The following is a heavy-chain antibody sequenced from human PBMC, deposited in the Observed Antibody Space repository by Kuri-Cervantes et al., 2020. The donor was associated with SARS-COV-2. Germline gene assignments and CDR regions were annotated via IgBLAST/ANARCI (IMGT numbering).Heavy chain of an antibody. J-gene: IGHJ6*02. CDR1: DGSISNYY. CDR3: ARESNYSHYYGTEV. CDR2: IYYSGST. V-gene: IGHV4-59*01. Sequence: GSLRLSCTVSDGSISNYYWSWIRQPPGKGLEWIGYIYYSGSTTYNPSLKSRVTISVDTSKNQFSLELDSVTAADTAVYYCARESNYSHYYGTEVWGQGTTVTVSS.